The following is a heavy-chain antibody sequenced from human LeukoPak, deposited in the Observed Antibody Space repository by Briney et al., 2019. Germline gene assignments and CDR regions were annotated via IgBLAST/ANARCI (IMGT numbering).Heavy chain of an antibody. D-gene: IGHD3-3*01. V-gene: IGHV3-49*04. CDR2: IRSKAYGGTT. CDR3: TRGTDYDFWSGSLDY. J-gene: IGHJ4*02. CDR1: GFTFGDYA. Sequence: GGSLRLSCTASGFTFGDYAMSWVRQAPGKGLEWVGFIRSKAYGGTTEYAASVKGRFTISRDDSKSIAYLQMNSLKTEDTAVYYCTRGTDYDFWSGSLDYWGQGTLVTVSS.